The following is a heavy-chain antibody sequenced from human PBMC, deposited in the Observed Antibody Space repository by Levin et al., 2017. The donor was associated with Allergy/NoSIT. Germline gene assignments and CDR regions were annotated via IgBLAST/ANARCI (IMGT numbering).Heavy chain of an antibody. CDR2: IKPDGSEK. J-gene: IGHJ6*02. V-gene: IGHV3-7*01. Sequence: VASVKVSCAASGFTFSPYWMTWVRQASGKGLEWVANIKPDGSEKSYVDSLNGRFTISRDNAKNSLYLEMNSLRVEDTAVYYCVRGFGMDVWGQGTTVTVSS. CDR3: VRGFGMDV. CDR1: GFTFSPYW.